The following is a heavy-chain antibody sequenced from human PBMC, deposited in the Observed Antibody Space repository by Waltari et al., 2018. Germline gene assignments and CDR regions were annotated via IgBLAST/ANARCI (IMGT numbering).Heavy chain of an antibody. Sequence: QVQLQESGPGLVKPSQTLSLTCPVPGGSTTSPNFFWRWIRQPAGKGLQWIGRISSGGDTNYNPSLKSRVTISLDTSKNQFSLTLTSVTAADTAVYFCARGGYWGQGTQVTVSS. CDR3: ARGGY. V-gene: IGHV4-61*02. CDR2: ISSGGDT. J-gene: IGHJ4*02. CDR1: GGSTTSPNFF.